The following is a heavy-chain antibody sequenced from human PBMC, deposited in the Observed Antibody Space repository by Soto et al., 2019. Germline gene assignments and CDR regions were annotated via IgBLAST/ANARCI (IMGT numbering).Heavy chain of an antibody. CDR3: TTDAPWYSSSWYWDAFDI. J-gene: IGHJ3*02. CDR2: IKSKTDGGTT. CDR1: GFTFSNAW. Sequence: GGSLRLSCAASGFTFSNAWMSWVRQAPGKGLEWVGRIKSKTDGGTTDYAAPVKGRFTISRDDSKNTLYLQMNSLKTEGTAVYYCTTDAPWYSSSWYWDAFDIWGQGTMVTVSS. V-gene: IGHV3-15*01. D-gene: IGHD6-13*01.